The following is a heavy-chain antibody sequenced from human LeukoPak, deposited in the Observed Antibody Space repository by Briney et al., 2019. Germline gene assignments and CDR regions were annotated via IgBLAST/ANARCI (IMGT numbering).Heavy chain of an antibody. CDR1: GGSISSSSYY. J-gene: IGHJ3*02. V-gene: IGHV4-39*01. CDR2: IYYSGST. D-gene: IGHD2-15*01. Sequence: SETLSLTCTVSGGSISSSSYYWGWIRQPPGKGLEWIGSIYYSGSTYYNPSLKSRVTISVDTSKNQFSLKLSSVTAADTAVYYCARLYIVAVVAATSSMIGDAFDIWGQGTMVTVSS. CDR3: ARLYIVAVVAATSSMIGDAFDI.